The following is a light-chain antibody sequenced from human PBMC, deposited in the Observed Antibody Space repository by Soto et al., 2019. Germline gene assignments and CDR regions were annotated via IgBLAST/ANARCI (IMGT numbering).Light chain of an antibody. J-gene: IGLJ1*01. CDR2: GNT. CDR3: QSYENSRTGFYV. Sequence: QAVLTQPPSASGTPGQSLTISCSGSSSDIGAGFDVHWYQHLPGTAPKLLIYGNTNRPSGVPGRFSGSKSGTSASLVISGLQADDEADYYCQSYENSRTGFYVFGTGTKLTVL. CDR1: SSDIGAGFD. V-gene: IGLV1-40*01.